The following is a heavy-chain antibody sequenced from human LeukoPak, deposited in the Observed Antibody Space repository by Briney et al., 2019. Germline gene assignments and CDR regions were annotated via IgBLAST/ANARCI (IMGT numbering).Heavy chain of an antibody. J-gene: IGHJ4*02. Sequence: GGSLRLSCAASGFTFSDYYMSWIRQAPGKGLEWVSYISSSGSTTYYADSVKGRFTISRDNSKNTLYLQMNSLRAEDTAVYYCAKVRGYSYGYFDYWGQGTLVTVSS. CDR2: ISSSGSTT. V-gene: IGHV3-11*01. CDR1: GFTFSDYY. CDR3: AKVRGYSYGYFDY. D-gene: IGHD5-18*01.